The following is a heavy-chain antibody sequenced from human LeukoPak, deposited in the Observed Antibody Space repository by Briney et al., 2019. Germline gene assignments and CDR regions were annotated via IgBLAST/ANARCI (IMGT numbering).Heavy chain of an antibody. Sequence: GGSLRLSCAASGFTFGSYNMNWVRQAPGKGLEWVSSISTSSSYIYYADSVKSRFTISRDNAKKSLYLQMNSLRAGDTAVYYCARDGGDYYDSSGYPFHHWGQGTLVTVSS. CDR2: ISTSSSYI. J-gene: IGHJ1*01. CDR1: GFTFGSYN. V-gene: IGHV3-21*01. D-gene: IGHD3-22*01. CDR3: ARDGGDYYDSSGYPFHH.